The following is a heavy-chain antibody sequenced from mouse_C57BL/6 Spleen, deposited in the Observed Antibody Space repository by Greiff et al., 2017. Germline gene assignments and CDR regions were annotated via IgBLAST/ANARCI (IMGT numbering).Heavy chain of an antibody. CDR1: GYTFTSYW. V-gene: IGHV1-69*01. Sequence: VQLQQPGAALVMPGASVKLSCKASGYTFTSYWMHWVKQRPGQGLEWIGEIDPSDSYTNYNQKFKSKSTLTVDKSSSTAYMQLSSLTSEDSAADYCARIYYDYGFAYGGQGTLVTVSA. CDR2: IDPSDSYT. CDR3: ARIYYDYGFAY. D-gene: IGHD2-4*01. J-gene: IGHJ3*01.